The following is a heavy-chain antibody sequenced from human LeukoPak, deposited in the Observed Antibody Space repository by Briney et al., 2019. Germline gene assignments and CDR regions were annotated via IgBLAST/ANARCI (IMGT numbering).Heavy chain of an antibody. V-gene: IGHV3-30*03. D-gene: IGHD2-8*01. Sequence: GRSLRLSCAASGFTFSSYGMHWVRQAPGKGLEWVAVISYDGSNKYYADSVKGRFTISRDNSKNTLYLQMNSLRAEDTAVYYCARATGRNGHFDYWGQGTLVTVSS. CDR2: ISYDGSNK. CDR3: ARATGRNGHFDY. CDR1: GFTFSSYG. J-gene: IGHJ4*02.